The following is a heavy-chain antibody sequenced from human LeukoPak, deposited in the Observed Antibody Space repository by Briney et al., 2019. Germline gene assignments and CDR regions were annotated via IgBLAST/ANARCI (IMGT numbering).Heavy chain of an antibody. V-gene: IGHV3-21*01. D-gene: IGHD5-12*01. CDR1: GFTFSSYN. CDR2: ISSSSSYI. CDR3: AKGISGQIDY. J-gene: IGHJ4*02. Sequence: GGSLRLSCAASGFTFSSYNMNWVRQAPGKGLEWVSSISSSSSYIYYADSVKGRFTISRDNANNSLYLQMSSLRAEDTAVYYCAKGISGQIDYWGQGTLVTVSS.